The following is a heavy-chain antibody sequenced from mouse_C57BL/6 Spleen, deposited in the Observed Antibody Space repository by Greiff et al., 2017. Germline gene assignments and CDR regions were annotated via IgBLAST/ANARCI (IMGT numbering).Heavy chain of an antibody. J-gene: IGHJ3*01. CDR1: GYTFTSYW. Sequence: VQLKQPGAELVKPGASVKMSCKASGYTFTSYWITWVKQRPGQGLEWIGDIYPGSGSTNYNEKFKSKATLTVDTSSSTAYMQLSSLTSEDSAVYYCATSYYYGSSSAWFAYWGQGTLVTVSA. CDR2: IYPGSGST. D-gene: IGHD1-1*01. V-gene: IGHV1-55*01. CDR3: ATSYYYGSSSAWFAY.